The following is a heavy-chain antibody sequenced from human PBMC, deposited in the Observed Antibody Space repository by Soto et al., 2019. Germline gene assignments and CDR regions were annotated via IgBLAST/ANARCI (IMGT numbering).Heavy chain of an antibody. Sequence: GGPLSLSCEAAGFTFSTYARQWVRQPPGKGLEWVAVIWYDGSNKYYGDSVKGRFTISRDNSKNTLYLQLNSLRVVYSSMWWCSRDCSGSFWDTVDNWGQGTLVTVSS. J-gene: IGHJ4*01. D-gene: IGHD1-26*01. V-gene: IGHV3-33*01. CDR2: IWYDGSNK. CDR3: SRDCSGSFWDTVDN. CDR1: GFTFSTYA.